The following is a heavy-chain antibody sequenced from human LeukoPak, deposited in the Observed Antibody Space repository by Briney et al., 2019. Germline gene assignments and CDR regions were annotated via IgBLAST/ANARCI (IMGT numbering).Heavy chain of an antibody. J-gene: IGHJ6*03. CDR2: IYTSGST. Sequence: SETLSLTCTVSGGSISSYYWSWIRQPAGKGLEWIGRIYTSGSTNYNPSLKSRVTMSVDTSKNQFSLKLSSVTAADTAVYYCAREAPNGYYYYYYMDVWGKGTTVTISS. D-gene: IGHD2-8*01. V-gene: IGHV4-4*07. CDR3: AREAPNGYYYYYYMDV. CDR1: GGSISSYY.